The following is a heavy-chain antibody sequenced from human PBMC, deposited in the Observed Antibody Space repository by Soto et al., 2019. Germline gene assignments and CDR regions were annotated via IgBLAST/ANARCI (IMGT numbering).Heavy chain of an antibody. Sequence: PSETLSLTCTVSGCSISSYYWSWIRQPPGKGLEWIGYIYYSGSTNYNPSLKSRVTISVDTSKNQFSLKLSSVTAADTAVYYCARVGSTVTTAFDYWGQGTLVTVSS. CDR2: IYYSGST. CDR3: ARVGSTVTTAFDY. CDR1: GCSISSYY. D-gene: IGHD4-17*01. J-gene: IGHJ4*02. V-gene: IGHV4-59*01.